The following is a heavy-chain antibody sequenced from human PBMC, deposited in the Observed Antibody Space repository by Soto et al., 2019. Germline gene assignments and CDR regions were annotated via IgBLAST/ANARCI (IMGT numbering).Heavy chain of an antibody. J-gene: IGHJ4*02. CDR3: ARVTGYCSGGSCPDLDY. CDR1: GFSFSGHY. V-gene: IGHV3-72*01. CDR2: TRNKANSYTT. Sequence: EVQLVESGGGLVQPGGSLRLSCAASGFSFSGHYMDWVRQAPGKGLEWVGRTRNKANSYTTEYAASAKGRFTISRDDSSRSPYLQMNSMKTEDTAVYYCARVTGYCSGGSCPDLDYWGQGTLGTVSS. D-gene: IGHD2-15*01.